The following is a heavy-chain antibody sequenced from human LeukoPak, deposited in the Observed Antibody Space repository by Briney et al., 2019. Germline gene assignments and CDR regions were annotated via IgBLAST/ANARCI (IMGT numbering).Heavy chain of an antibody. V-gene: IGHV3-9*01. Sequence: GGSLRLSCAASGFTFDDYAMHWVRQAPGKGLEWVSGISWNSGSIGYADSVKGRFTISRDNAKNSLYLQMNSLRAEDTALYYCARGRVYSSSWDYWGQGTLVTVSS. CDR3: ARGRVYSSSWDY. CDR1: GFTFDDYA. J-gene: IGHJ4*02. D-gene: IGHD6-13*01. CDR2: ISWNSGSI.